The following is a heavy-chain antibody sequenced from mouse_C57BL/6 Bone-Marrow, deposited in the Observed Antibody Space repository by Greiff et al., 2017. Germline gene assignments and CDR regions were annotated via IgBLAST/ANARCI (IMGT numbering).Heavy chain of an antibody. CDR3: ARNYYGSSRDY. D-gene: IGHD1-1*01. CDR2: ISSGSSTI. Sequence: EVKLVESGGGLVKPGGSLKLSCAASGFTFSDYGMHWVRQAPEQGLEWVAYISSGSSTIYYADTVKGRFTIARDNAKNTLFLQMTSLRSEDTAMYYCARNYYGSSRDYWGQGTTLTVSS. J-gene: IGHJ2*01. CDR1: GFTFSDYG. V-gene: IGHV5-17*01.